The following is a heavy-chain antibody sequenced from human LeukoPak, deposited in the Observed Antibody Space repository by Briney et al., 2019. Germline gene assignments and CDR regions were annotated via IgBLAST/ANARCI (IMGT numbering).Heavy chain of an antibody. CDR1: GFSFDDYA. Sequence: GGSLRLSCAASGFSFDDYAMHWVRQAPGKGLEWVSGISWNSASIGYADSVKGRFTISRDNSKNTLYLQMNSLRAEDTAVYYCAREGDDFWSGYNLIPTWGQGTLVTVSS. CDR3: AREGDDFWSGYNLIPT. V-gene: IGHV3-9*01. J-gene: IGHJ4*02. D-gene: IGHD3-3*01. CDR2: ISWNSASI.